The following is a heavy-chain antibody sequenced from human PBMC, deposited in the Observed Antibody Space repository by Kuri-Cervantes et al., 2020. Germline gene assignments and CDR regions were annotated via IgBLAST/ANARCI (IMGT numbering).Heavy chain of an antibody. CDR1: GYTFTSYG. D-gene: IGHD6-6*01. J-gene: IGHJ4*02. CDR2: ISAYNGNT. CDR3: ARSRVAGRPYDD. Sequence: AAVKVTCKASGYTFTSYGISWVRQAPGQGLEWMGWISAYNGNTKYAKKLQGRVTMTTDTSTSTTYMELRSLRSDDTAVYYCARSRVAGRPYDDWGQGTLVTVSS. V-gene: IGHV1-18*01.